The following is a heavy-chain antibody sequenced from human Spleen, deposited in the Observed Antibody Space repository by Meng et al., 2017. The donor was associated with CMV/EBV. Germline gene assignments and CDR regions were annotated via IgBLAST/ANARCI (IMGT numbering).Heavy chain of an antibody. V-gene: IGHV3-23*01. CDR2: LSGSGGST. D-gene: IGHD3-16*02. Sequence: GGSLRLSCAAPGFTFNTSVMTWVRQAPGKGLKWVSTLSGSGGSTYYADSVKGRITISRDNSKNTLSLQMISLRVEDTAVYYCTRDRSLYFFDYWGQGTLVTVSS. J-gene: IGHJ4*02. CDR1: GFTFNTSV. CDR3: TRDRSLYFFDY.